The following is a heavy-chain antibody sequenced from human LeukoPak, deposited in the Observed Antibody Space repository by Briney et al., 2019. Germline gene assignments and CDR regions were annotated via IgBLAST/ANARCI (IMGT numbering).Heavy chain of an antibody. D-gene: IGHD1-26*01. CDR1: GYSISSGYY. J-gene: IGHJ4*02. CDR2: IYHSGST. CDR3: ARDYSGSYYGGFDY. V-gene: IGHV4-38-2*02. Sequence: SETLSLTCTVSGYSISSGYYWGWIRQPPGKGLEWIGSIYHSGSTYYNPSLKSRVTISVDTSKNQFSLKLSSVTAADTAVYYCARDYSGSYYGGFDYWGQGTLVTVSS.